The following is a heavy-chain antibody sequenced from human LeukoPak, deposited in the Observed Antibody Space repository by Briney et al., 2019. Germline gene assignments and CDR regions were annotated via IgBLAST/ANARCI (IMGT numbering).Heavy chain of an antibody. CDR2: IYHSGST. Sequence: SETLSLTCAVSGASISSSNWLSWVRQPPGKGLEWIGEIYHSGSTNYNPSLKSRVTISVDTSKNQFSLKLSSVTAADTAVYYCARAFYYGDYVNVYGYWGQGTLVTVSS. V-gene: IGHV4-4*02. D-gene: IGHD4-17*01. J-gene: IGHJ4*02. CDR1: GASISSSNW. CDR3: ARAFYYGDYVNVYGY.